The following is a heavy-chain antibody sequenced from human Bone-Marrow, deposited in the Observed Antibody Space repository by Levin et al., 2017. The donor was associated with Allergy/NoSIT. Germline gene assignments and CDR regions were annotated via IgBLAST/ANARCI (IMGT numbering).Heavy chain of an antibody. V-gene: IGHV3-30*04. CDR2: ISFDGSNT. CDR3: ARGWLGWYSVDS. D-gene: IGHD6-19*01. Sequence: GGSLRLSCAASGFTFTSYAMHWVRQAPGKGLEWVALISFDGSNTYYADSVKGRFTISRDEFKNTVYLQMNSLRHEDTAIYYCARGWLGWYSVDSWGQGTLVPVSS. CDR1: GFTFTSYA. J-gene: IGHJ4*02.